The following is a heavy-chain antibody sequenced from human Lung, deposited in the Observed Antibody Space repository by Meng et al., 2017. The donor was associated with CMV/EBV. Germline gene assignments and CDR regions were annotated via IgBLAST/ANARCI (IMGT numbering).Heavy chain of an antibody. J-gene: IGHJ5*01. CDR2: TSTYNGIT. Sequence: KVYCKASGYTFTSYGISWVRQAPGQGLEWLGWTSTYNGITNYAQNLQGRVTMPTDTSTSTAYMELRSLRHDDTAVYYCARREGWFDSWGQGTLVTVSS. CDR1: GYTFTSYG. CDR3: ARREGWFDS. V-gene: IGHV1-18*01.